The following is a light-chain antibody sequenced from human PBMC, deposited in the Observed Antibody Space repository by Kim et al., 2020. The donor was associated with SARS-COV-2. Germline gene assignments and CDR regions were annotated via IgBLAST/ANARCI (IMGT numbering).Light chain of an antibody. CDR2: WAS. Sequence: DIVMTQSPDSLAVSLGERATINCKSSQSVLYNSNNKNYLAWYQQKPGQPPKLLIYWASTRESGVPDRFSGSGSGTHFTLTISSLQAEDVAVYYCQQYYDTLFTFGPGTKVD. V-gene: IGKV4-1*01. J-gene: IGKJ3*01. CDR1: QSVLYNSNNKNY. CDR3: QQYYDTLFT.